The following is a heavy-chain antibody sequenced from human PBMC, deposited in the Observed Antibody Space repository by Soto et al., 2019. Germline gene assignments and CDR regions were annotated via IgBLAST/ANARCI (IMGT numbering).Heavy chain of an antibody. J-gene: IGHJ6*02. Sequence: SVKVSCKASGGTFSSYAISWVRQAPGQGLEWMGGIIPIFGTANYAQKFQGRVTITADESTSTAYMELSSLRAEDTAVYYCARDDRSSSFSYYGMDVWGQGTTVTVSS. D-gene: IGHD6-13*01. V-gene: IGHV1-69*13. CDR2: IIPIFGTA. CDR1: GGTFSSYA. CDR3: ARDDRSSSFSYYGMDV.